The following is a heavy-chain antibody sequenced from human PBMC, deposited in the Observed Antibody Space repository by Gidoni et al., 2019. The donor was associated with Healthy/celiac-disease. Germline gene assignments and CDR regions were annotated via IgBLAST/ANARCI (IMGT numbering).Heavy chain of an antibody. CDR2: IIPILGIA. D-gene: IGHD1-26*01. V-gene: IGHV1-69*02. CDR3: ARGAIVGATRRNYGMDV. J-gene: IGHJ6*02. CDR1: GGTFSSYT. Sequence: QVQLVQSGAEVKKPGSSVKVSCKASGGTFSSYTISWVRQAPGQGLEWMGRIIPILGIANYAQKFQGRVTITADKSTSTAYMELSSLRSEDTAVYYCARGAIVGATRRNYGMDVWGQGTTVTVSS.